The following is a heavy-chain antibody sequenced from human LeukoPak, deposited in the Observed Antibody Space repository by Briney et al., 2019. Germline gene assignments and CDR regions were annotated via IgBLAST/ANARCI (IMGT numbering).Heavy chain of an antibody. Sequence: SVKVSCKASGGTFSSYAISWVRQAPGQGLEWMGGIIPIFGTANYAQKFQGRVTITTDESTSTAYMELSSLRSEDTAVYYCARLLWCGELGNWFDPWGQGTLVTVSS. J-gene: IGHJ5*02. CDR1: GGTFSSYA. V-gene: IGHV1-69*05. D-gene: IGHD3-10*01. CDR3: ARLLWCGELGNWFDP. CDR2: IIPIFGTA.